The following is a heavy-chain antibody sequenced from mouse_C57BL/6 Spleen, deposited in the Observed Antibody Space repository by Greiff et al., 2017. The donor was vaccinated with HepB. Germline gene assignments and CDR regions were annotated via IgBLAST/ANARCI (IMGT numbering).Heavy chain of an antibody. CDR3: ARNSNYFDY. CDR1: GFTFSDYG. CDR2: ISSGSSTI. V-gene: IGHV5-17*01. Sequence: EVQRVESGGGLVKPGGSLKLSCAASGFTFSDYGMHWVRQAPEKGLEWVAYISSGSSTIYYADTVTGRFTISRDNAKNTLFLQMTSLRSEDTAMYYCARNSNYFDYWGQGTTLTVSS. D-gene: IGHD2-5*01. J-gene: IGHJ2*01.